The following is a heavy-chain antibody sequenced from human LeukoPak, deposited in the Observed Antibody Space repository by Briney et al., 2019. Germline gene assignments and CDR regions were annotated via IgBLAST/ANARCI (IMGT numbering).Heavy chain of an antibody. CDR1: GFTFSSYS. CDR3: ARSLYGGSSGEDY. CDR2: ISSSGSYI. D-gene: IGHD4-23*01. J-gene: IGHJ4*02. Sequence: PGGSLRLSCAASGFTFSSYSMSWVRQAPGKGLEWVSSISSSGSYIYYADSMKGRFTISRDNAKNSLYLQMNSLRAGDTAVYYCARSLYGGSSGEDYWGQGTLVTVSS. V-gene: IGHV3-21*01.